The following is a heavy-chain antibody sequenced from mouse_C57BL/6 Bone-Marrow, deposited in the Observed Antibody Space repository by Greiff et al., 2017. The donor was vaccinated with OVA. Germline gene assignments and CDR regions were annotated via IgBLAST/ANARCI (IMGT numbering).Heavy chain of an antibody. J-gene: IGHJ1*03. CDR1: GYTFTSYW. D-gene: IGHD1-1*01. V-gene: IGHV1-7*01. CDR3: ARVGALYYYGSSYDWYFDV. CDR2: INPSSGYP. Sequence: QVQLQQSGAELAKPGASVKLSCKASGYTFTSYWMHWVKQRPGQGLEWIGNINPSSGYPKYNQKFKDKATLTADKSSSTAYMQLSSLTYEDSAVYYCARVGALYYYGSSYDWYFDVWGTGTTVTVSS.